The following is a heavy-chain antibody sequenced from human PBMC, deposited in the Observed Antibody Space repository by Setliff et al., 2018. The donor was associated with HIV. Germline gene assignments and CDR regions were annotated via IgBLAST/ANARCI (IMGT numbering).Heavy chain of an antibody. CDR1: GYNINDGFH. Sequence: SETLSLTCLVFGYNINDGFHWGWIRQSPRKGLEWLGSIYNSGHASYNPSRWSRVTMSVDTSKNRFSLRLTSVTAEDTAVYYCVRDRSLRFSQSPSLHYFDVWGQGILVTVSS. V-gene: IGHV4-38-2*02. J-gene: IGHJ3*01. CDR2: IYNSGHA. CDR3: VRDRSLRFSQSPSLHYFDV.